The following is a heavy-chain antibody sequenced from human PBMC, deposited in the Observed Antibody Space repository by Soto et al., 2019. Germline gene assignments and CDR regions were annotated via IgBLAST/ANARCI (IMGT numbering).Heavy chain of an antibody. CDR2: IIPIFGTA. Sequence: GATVKFSCKGSGGTFSSYAISWVRQGPGQGLEWMGGIIPIFGTANYAQKFQGRVTITADESTSTAYMELSSLRSEDTAVYYCARGNGYSQYLIVRYYYYYGMDVWGQGTTVTVSS. CDR1: GGTFSSYA. J-gene: IGHJ6*02. D-gene: IGHD5-18*01. V-gene: IGHV1-69*13. CDR3: ARGNGYSQYLIVRYYYYYGMDV.